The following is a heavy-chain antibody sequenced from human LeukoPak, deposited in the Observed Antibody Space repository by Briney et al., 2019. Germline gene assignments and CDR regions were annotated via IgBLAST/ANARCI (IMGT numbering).Heavy chain of an antibody. Sequence: SQTLSLTCAISGDSVSSNSATWNWIRQSPLKGLEWLGRTYYRSQWINDYAASVKSRIDINPETSKNQFSLQLNSVTPEDTAVYYCARGRGSSADFDYWGQGTLVTVSS. V-gene: IGHV6-1*01. J-gene: IGHJ4*02. D-gene: IGHD6-6*01. CDR3: ARGRGSSADFDY. CDR2: TYYRSQWIN. CDR1: GDSVSSNSAT.